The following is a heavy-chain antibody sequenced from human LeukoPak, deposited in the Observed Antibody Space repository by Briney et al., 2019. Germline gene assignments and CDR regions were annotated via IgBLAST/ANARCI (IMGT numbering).Heavy chain of an antibody. Sequence: PSETLSLTCTVSGGSISSSSYYWGWIRQPPGKGLEWIGSIYYSGSTYYNPSLKSRVTISVDTSKNQFSLKLSSVTAADTAVYYCTRLVLMVYAIDYWGQGTLVTVSS. CDR1: GGSISSSSYY. CDR3: TRLVLMVYAIDY. CDR2: IYYSGST. V-gene: IGHV4-39*01. D-gene: IGHD2-8*01. J-gene: IGHJ4*02.